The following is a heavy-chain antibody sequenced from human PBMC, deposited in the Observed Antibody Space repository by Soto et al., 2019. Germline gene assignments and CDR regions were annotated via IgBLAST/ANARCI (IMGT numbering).Heavy chain of an antibody. Sequence: QVQLVQSGAEVKKPGSSVKVSCKASGGTFSSYAISWVRQAPGQGLEWMGGIIPIFGTANYAQKFQGRVTINADESTSIAYMELSSLRSEDTAVYYCARETPCSGGSCQAFDYWGQGTLVTVSS. CDR1: GGTFSSYA. CDR3: ARETPCSGGSCQAFDY. V-gene: IGHV1-69*01. D-gene: IGHD2-15*01. J-gene: IGHJ4*02. CDR2: IIPIFGTA.